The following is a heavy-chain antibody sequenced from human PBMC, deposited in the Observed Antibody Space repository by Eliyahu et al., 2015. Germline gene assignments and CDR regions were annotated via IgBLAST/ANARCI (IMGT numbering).Heavy chain of an antibody. Sequence: QVQLVESGGGLVKPGGSLRXSXXAXGFTFXDXXMRWIRQAPGKGLEWVSYISSSGSTIYYADSVKGRFTISRDNAKNSLYLQMNSLRAEDTAVYYCARDGAVDTAMLAAFDIWGQGTMVTVSS. V-gene: IGHV3-11*01. J-gene: IGHJ3*02. D-gene: IGHD5-18*01. CDR2: ISSSGSTI. CDR3: ARDGAVDTAMLAAFDI. CDR1: GFTFXDXX.